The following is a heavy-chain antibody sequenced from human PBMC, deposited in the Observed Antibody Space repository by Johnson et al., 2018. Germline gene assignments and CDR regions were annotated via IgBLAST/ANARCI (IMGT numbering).Heavy chain of an antibody. V-gene: IGHV3-30*03. J-gene: IGHJ6*02. CDR1: GFTFSSYG. D-gene: IGHD5-18*01. CDR2: ISYDGSNK. CDR3: ARGGDTAMVTGNYYYYYGMDV. Sequence: QVQLVESGGGVVQPGRSLRLSCAASGFTFSSYGMHWVRQAPGKGLVWVAVISYDGSNKYYADSVKGRFTISRDNSTNTLYLQMTSLRAEDTAWYYCARGGDTAMVTGNYYYYYGMDVWGQGTTVTVSS.